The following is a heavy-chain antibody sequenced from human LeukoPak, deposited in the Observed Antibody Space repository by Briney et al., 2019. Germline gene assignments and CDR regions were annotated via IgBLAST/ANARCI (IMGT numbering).Heavy chain of an antibody. CDR1: GFTVSSNY. D-gene: IGHD5-18*01. Sequence: GGSLRLSCAASGFTVSSNYMSWVRQAPGKGLEWVSVIYSGGSTYYADSVKGRFTISRDNSKNPLYLQMKSLRAEDTAVYYCARVRSYGTFDYWGPGTLVTVSS. CDR2: IYSGGST. CDR3: ARVRSYGTFDY. V-gene: IGHV3-53*01. J-gene: IGHJ4*02.